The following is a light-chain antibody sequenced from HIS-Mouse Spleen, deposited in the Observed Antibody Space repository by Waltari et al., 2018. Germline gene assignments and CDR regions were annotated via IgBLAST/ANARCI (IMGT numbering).Light chain of an antibody. V-gene: IGKV1-9*01. CDR2: AAS. J-gene: IGKJ1*01. Sequence: DIQVTQSPSFLSASVGDRVTITGGASQGISSYLAWYQQKPGKAPKLLIYAASTLQSGVPSRFSGSGSGTEFTLTISSLQPEDFATYYCQQLNSYPPTFGQGTKLEIK. CDR3: QQLNSYPPT. CDR1: QGISSY.